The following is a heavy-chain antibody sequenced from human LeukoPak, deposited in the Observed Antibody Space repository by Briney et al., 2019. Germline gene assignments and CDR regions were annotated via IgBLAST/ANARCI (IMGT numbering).Heavy chain of an antibody. CDR2: ISHNGST. Sequence: SESLSLSCAVSGGSFSGYYLSWIRQPPGKGLEWVWEISHNGSTTYYPSPKSRVTISVDTSKNQSPLKQISVTAADTTAYYCGRGAIRGRYHYFDYWGQGTLVTVSS. CDR1: GGSFSGYY. J-gene: IGHJ4*02. CDR3: GRGAIRGRYHYFDY. V-gene: IGHV4-34*01. D-gene: IGHD1-26*01.